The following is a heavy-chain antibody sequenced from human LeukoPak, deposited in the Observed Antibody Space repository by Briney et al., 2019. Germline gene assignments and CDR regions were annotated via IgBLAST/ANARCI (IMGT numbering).Heavy chain of an antibody. V-gene: IGHV3-21*01. CDR1: GFTFSSYS. J-gene: IGHJ6*02. CDR2: ISSSSSSYI. D-gene: IGHD3-9*01. CDR3: ARDGTILTGSLYYYYGMDV. Sequence: KPGGSLRLSCAASGFTFSSYSMNWVRQAPGKGLEWVSSISSSSSSYIYYADSVKGRFTISRDNAKNSLYLQMNSLRAEDTAVYYCARDGTILTGSLYYYYGMDVWGQGTTVTVSS.